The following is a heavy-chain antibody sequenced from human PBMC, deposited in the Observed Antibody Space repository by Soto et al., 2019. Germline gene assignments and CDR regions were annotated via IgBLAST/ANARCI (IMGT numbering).Heavy chain of an antibody. CDR3: ARDRYFDWLPLGNNWFDP. V-gene: IGHV3-48*02. CDR2: ISSSSSTI. Sequence: EVQLVESGGGLVQPGGSLRLSCAASGFTFSSYSMNWVRQAPGKGLEWVSYISSSSSTIYYADSVKGRFTISRDNAKNSLYLQMNSLRDEDTAVYYCARDRYFDWLPLGNNWFDPWGQGTLVTVSS. J-gene: IGHJ5*02. CDR1: GFTFSSYS. D-gene: IGHD3-9*01.